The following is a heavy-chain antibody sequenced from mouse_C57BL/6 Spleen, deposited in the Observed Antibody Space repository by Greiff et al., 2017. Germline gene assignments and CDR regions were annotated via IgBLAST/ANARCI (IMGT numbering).Heavy chain of an antibody. CDR1: GYSITSGYY. CDR3: AREDYYVNYDY. V-gene: IGHV3-6*01. J-gene: IGHJ2*01. D-gene: IGHD2-1*01. CDR2: ISYDGSN. Sequence: ESGPGLVKPSQSLSLTCSVTGYSITSGYYWHWIRQFPGNNLEWMGYISYDGSNNYNPSLKNRISITRDTSKAQFFLKLNSVTTEDTATYYCAREDYYVNYDYWGQGTTLTVSS.